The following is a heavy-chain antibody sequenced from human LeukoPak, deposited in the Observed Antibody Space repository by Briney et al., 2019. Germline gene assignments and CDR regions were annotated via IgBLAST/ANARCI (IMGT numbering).Heavy chain of an antibody. CDR1: GGTFSSYA. CDR3: AREHGYSSGWYIVGPSEQESYNWFDP. CDR2: IIPIFGTA. J-gene: IGHJ5*02. V-gene: IGHV1-69*05. Sequence: SVKVSCKASGGTFSSYAISWVRQAPGQGLEWMGGIIPIFGTANYAQKFQGRVTITTDESTSTAYMELSSLRSEDTAVYYCAREHGYSSGWYIVGPSEQESYNWFDPWGQGTLVTVSS. D-gene: IGHD6-19*01.